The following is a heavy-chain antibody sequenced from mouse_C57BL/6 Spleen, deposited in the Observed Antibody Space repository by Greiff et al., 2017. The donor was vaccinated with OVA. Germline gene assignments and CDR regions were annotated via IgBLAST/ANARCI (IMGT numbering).Heavy chain of an antibody. V-gene: IGHV1-53*01. CDR3: ARGEFIYYDYDGFAY. CDR2: INPSNGGT. J-gene: IGHJ3*01. Sequence: QVHVKQPGTELVKPGASVKLSCKASGYTFTSYWMHWVKQRPGQGLEWIGNINPSNGGTNYNEKFKSKATLTVDKSSSTAYMQLSSLTSEDSAVYYCARGEFIYYDYDGFAYWGQGTLVTVSA. D-gene: IGHD2-4*01. CDR1: GYTFTSYW.